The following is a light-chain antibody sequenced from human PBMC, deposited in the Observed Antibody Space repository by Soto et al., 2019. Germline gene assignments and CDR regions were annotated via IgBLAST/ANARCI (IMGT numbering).Light chain of an antibody. Sequence: SYELTQPPSVSVSPGQTASITCSGDKLGDKYACWYQQKPGQSPVLVIYQDSKRPSGIPERFSGSNSGNTATLTISGTQAMDEADYYCQAWDSSLALYVFGTGTKLTVL. J-gene: IGLJ1*01. CDR1: KLGDKY. CDR3: QAWDSSLALYV. CDR2: QDS. V-gene: IGLV3-1*01.